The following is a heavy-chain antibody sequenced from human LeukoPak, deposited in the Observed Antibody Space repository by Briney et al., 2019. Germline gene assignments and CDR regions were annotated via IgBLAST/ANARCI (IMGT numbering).Heavy chain of an antibody. D-gene: IGHD3-22*01. V-gene: IGHV3-21*01. CDR3: ARELPVDYYDSSGYPNWDY. CDR2: ISSSSSYI. Sequence: GGSLRLSCAASGFTFSSYSMNWVRQAPGKGLEWVSSISSSSSYIYYADSVKGRFTISRDNAKNSLYLQMNSLRAEDTAVYYCARELPVDYYDSSGYPNWDYWGQGTLVTVSS. CDR1: GFTFSSYS. J-gene: IGHJ4*02.